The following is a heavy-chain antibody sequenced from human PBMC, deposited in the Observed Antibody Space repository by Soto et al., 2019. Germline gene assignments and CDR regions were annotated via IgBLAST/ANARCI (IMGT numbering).Heavy chain of an antibody. CDR1: GYTFMNYW. D-gene: IGHD3-22*01. J-gene: IGHJ4*01. CDR3: VIPYYYDSSGYYPLAY. CDR2: IYPGDSDT. V-gene: IGHV5-51*01. Sequence: PGESLKISCKGSGYTFMNYWIAWVRQMAGKGLEWMGIIYPGDSDTRYSLSFQGQVTISVDKAISTAYLQWTSLEASDSAMYYYVIPYYYDSSGYYPLAYPGQGTPVPVSS.